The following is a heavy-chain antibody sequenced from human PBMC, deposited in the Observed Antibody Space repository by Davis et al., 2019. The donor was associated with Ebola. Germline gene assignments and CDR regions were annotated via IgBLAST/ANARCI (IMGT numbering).Heavy chain of an antibody. Sequence: MPSETLSLTCTVSGGSVSSGSYYWSWIRQPPGKGLEWIGYIYYSGSTNYNPSLKSRVTISVDTSKNHFSLKLSSVTAADTAVYYCARRSSSWQRFDPWGQGTLVTVSS. CDR1: GGSVSSGSYY. CDR2: IYYSGST. D-gene: IGHD6-13*01. CDR3: ARRSSSWQRFDP. V-gene: IGHV4-61*03. J-gene: IGHJ5*02.